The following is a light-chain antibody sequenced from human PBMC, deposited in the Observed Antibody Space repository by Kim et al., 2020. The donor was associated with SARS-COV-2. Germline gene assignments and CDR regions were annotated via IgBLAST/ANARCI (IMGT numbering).Light chain of an antibody. CDR3: QTWDSGTAVV. V-gene: IGLV3-1*01. J-gene: IGLJ3*02. CDR1: GLGDRY. CDR2: QDI. Sequence: SYELTQPPSASVSPGQTAIITCSGEGLGDRYTFWFQQKPGHSPVLVIYQDIKRTSGIPERFSGSNSGSTAALTITGSQAMDEADDYCQTWDSGTAVVFGGGTQLTVL.